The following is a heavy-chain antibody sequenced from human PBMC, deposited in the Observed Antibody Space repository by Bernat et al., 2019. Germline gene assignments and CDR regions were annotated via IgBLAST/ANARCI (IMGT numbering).Heavy chain of an antibody. J-gene: IGHJ6*02. Sequence: QVQLVESGGRVVQPGRSLRLSCAASGFTFSSYAMHWVRQAPGKGLEWVAVISYDGSNKYYADSVKGRFTISRDNSKNTLYLQMNSLRAEDTAVYYCARDSEFLGMVRGVGGMDVWGQGTTVTVSS. V-gene: IGHV3-30-3*01. CDR3: ARDSEFLGMVRGVGGMDV. CDR1: GFTFSSYA. CDR2: ISYDGSNK. D-gene: IGHD3-10*01.